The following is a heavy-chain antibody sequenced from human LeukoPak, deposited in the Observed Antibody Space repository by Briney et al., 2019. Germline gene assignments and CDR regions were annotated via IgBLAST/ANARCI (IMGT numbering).Heavy chain of an antibody. D-gene: IGHD3-10*01. V-gene: IGHV3-48*01. CDR3: AREDLYYYGSGSGDY. CDR1: GFSFSNYA. Sequence: GGSLRLSCAASGFSFSNYAMNWVRQAPGKGLEWVSCISSTGSTIYYADSVKGRFTISRDNSKKSLYLQMNSLRAEDTAVYYCAREDLYYYGSGSGDYWGQGTLVTVSS. J-gene: IGHJ4*02. CDR2: ISSTGSTI.